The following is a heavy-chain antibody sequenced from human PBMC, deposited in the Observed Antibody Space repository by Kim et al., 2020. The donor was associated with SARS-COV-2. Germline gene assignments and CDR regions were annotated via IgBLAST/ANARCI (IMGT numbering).Heavy chain of an antibody. CDR2: FDPEDGET. CDR1: AYTLTELS. CDR3: ATTTRQQLANWFDP. D-gene: IGHD6-13*01. V-gene: IGHV1-24*01. Sequence: ASVKVSCKVSAYTLTELSMHWVRQAPGKGLEWMGGFDPEDGETIYAQKFQGRVTMTEDTSTDTAYMELSSLRSEDTAVYYCATTTRQQLANWFDPWGQGTLVTVSS. J-gene: IGHJ5*02.